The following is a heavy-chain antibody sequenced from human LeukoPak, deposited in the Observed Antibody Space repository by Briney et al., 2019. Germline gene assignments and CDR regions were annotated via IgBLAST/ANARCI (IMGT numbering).Heavy chain of an antibody. V-gene: IGHV4-4*07. Sequence: PSETLSLTCTVSGGSISSYYWSWIRQPAGKGLEWIGRIYTSGSTNYNPSLKSRVTMSVDTSKNQFSLKLSSVTAADTAVYYCARDKQYQLRTRRATINWFDPWGQGTLVTVSS. J-gene: IGHJ5*02. CDR2: IYTSGST. CDR3: ARDKQYQLRTRRATINWFDP. D-gene: IGHD2-2*01. CDR1: GGSISSYY.